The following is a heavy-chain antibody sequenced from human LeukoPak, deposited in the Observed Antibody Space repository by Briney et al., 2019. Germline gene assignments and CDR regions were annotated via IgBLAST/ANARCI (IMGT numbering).Heavy chain of an antibody. CDR3: ARVGGYNYRYFDY. CDR1: GGSISSYY. Sequence: PSETLSLTCTVSGGSISSYYWSWIRQPPGKGLEWIGYIYYSGSTYYNPSLKSRVTISVDTSKNQFSLKLSSVTAADTAVYYCARVGGYNYRYFDYWGQGTLVTVSS. J-gene: IGHJ4*02. CDR2: IYYSGST. D-gene: IGHD5-24*01. V-gene: IGHV4-30-4*01.